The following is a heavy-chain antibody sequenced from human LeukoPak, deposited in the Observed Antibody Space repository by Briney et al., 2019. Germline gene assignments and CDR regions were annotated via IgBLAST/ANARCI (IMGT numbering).Heavy chain of an antibody. J-gene: IGHJ4*02. CDR3: ARGGSSFLTFDY. CDR2: IRQDGSEK. V-gene: IGHV3-7*04. Sequence: GGSLRLSCAASGFTFSSYWMSWVRQAPGKGLEWVANIRQDGSEKYYVDSVKGRFTISRDNAKNSLYLQMSSLRAEDTAAYYCARGGSSFLTFDYWGQGTLVTVSS. D-gene: IGHD1-26*01. CDR1: GFTFSSYW.